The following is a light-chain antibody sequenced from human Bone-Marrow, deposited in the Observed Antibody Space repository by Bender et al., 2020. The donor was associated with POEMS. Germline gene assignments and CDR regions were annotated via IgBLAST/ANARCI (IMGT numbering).Light chain of an antibody. V-gene: IGLV1-36*01. CDR3: AAWDHSLSAYV. Sequence: QSVVTQPPSLSEAPRQRVTISCSGSSSNIGNHGVNWYQQLPGEAPKLLIYYDDLLTPGVPDRFSGSKSGTSASLAISGLRSEDEADYYCAAWDHSLSAYVFGTGTKVTVL. J-gene: IGLJ1*01. CDR2: YDD. CDR1: SSNIGNHG.